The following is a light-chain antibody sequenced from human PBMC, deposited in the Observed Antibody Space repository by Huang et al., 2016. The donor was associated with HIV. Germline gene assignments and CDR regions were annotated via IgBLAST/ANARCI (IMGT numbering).Light chain of an antibody. CDR2: GAT. J-gene: IGKJ1*01. CDR3: LQYNNWPRT. CDR1: QSVSSN. Sequence: EIVMAQSPATLSVSPGERATLSCRAGQSVSSNLAWYKQKPGQAPRLLISGATTRATGIPARFSGSGSGTEFTLTISSLQSEDFAVCYCLQYNNWPRTFGQGTKVDIK. V-gene: IGKV3-15*01.